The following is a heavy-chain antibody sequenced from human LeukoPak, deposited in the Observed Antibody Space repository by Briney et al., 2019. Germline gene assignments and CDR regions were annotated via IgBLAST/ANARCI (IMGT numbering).Heavy chain of an antibody. CDR1: GFTFSSYW. D-gene: IGHD2-15*01. Sequence: GGSLRLSCAASGFTFSSYWMHWVRQVPGKGLVWVSCITSDGSSTTYADSVKGRFTISRDNSKNSLYLQMNSLRTEDTALYYCAKDGEYCSGGSCYSLTNWFDPWGQGTLVTVSS. J-gene: IGHJ5*02. CDR2: ITSDGSST. CDR3: AKDGEYCSGGSCYSLTNWFDP. V-gene: IGHV3-74*01.